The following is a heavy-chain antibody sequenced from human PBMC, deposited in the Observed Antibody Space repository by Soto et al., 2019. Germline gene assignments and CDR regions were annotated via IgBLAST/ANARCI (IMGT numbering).Heavy chain of an antibody. CDR2: ISGSAVTT. CDR3: AKVPRIVVVPAALNFDC. V-gene: IGHV3-23*01. D-gene: IGHD2-2*01. Sequence: GGSLRLSCAASRFTFSSYAMSWVRQAPGKGLEWVSSISGSAVTTYYADSVKGRFTISRDNSKNTLYLQMNSLRAEDTAVYYCAKVPRIVVVPAALNFDCWGQGTLVTVSS. CDR1: RFTFSSYA. J-gene: IGHJ4*02.